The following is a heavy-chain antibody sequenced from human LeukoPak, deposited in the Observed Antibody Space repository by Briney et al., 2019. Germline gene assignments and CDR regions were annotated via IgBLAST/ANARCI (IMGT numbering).Heavy chain of an antibody. CDR1: GFTFSSYG. CDR2: INSDGSST. V-gene: IGHV3-74*01. CDR3: ARTGYSSGWAFDY. D-gene: IGHD6-19*01. Sequence: GGSLRLSCAASGFTFSSYGMHWVRQAPGKGLVWVSRINSDGSSTSYADSVKGRFTISRDNAKNTLYLQMNSLRAEDTAVYYCARTGYSSGWAFDYWGQGTLVTVSS. J-gene: IGHJ4*02.